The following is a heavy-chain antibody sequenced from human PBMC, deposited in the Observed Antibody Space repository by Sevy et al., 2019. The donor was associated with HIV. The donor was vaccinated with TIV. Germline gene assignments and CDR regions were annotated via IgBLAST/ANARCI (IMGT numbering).Heavy chain of an antibody. CDR3: AGDQGYCSGGSCYFLGGMDV. CDR2: IYYSGST. J-gene: IGHJ6*02. D-gene: IGHD2-15*01. CDR1: GGSISSYY. V-gene: IGHV4-59*01. Sequence: SETLSLTCTVSGGSISSYYWSWIRQPPGKGLEWIGYIYYSGSTNYNPSLKSRVTISVDTSKNQFSLKLSSVTAADTAVYYCAGDQGYCSGGSCYFLGGMDVWGQGTTVTVSS.